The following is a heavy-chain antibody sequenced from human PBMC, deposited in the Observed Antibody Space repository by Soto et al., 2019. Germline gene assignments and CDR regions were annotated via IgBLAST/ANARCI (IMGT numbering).Heavy chain of an antibody. CDR2: ISGSGGST. V-gene: IGHV3-23*01. Sequence: GGSMSLSCAASGFTFSSYAMSWVRQAPGKGLEWVSAISGSGGSTYYADSVKGRFTISRDNSKNTLYLQMNSLRAEDTAVYYCAKEVRSGWYEGPLSLWGQGTLVTVSS. J-gene: IGHJ4*02. CDR3: AKEVRSGWYEGPLSL. D-gene: IGHD6-19*01. CDR1: GFTFSSYA.